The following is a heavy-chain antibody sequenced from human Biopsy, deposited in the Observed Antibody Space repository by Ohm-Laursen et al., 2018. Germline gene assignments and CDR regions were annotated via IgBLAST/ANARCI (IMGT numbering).Heavy chain of an antibody. CDR2: INPNSGNA. J-gene: IGHJ6*02. CDR1: GYTLAGYY. Sequence: GSSVKVSCNASGYTLAGYYLHWVRQAPGHGLKWMGWINPNSGNANYAQSFQGRLTVTRDTSISTAYMELTSLTFDDTAIYYCARVPAYPSIDGYYGLDLWGQGTTVIVSS. V-gene: IGHV1-2*02. D-gene: IGHD3-9*01. CDR3: ARVPAYPSIDGYYGLDL.